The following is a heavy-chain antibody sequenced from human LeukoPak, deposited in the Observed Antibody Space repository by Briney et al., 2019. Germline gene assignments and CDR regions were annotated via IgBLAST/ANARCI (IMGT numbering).Heavy chain of an antibody. D-gene: IGHD3-22*01. CDR1: GFTFSSYE. J-gene: IGHJ3*01. CDR2: ISSSGSTI. Sequence: GGSLRLSCAASGFTFSSYEMNWVRQAPGKGLEWVSYISSSGSTIYYADSVKGRFTISRDNAKNSLYLQMNSLRAEDTAVYYCATQPRANYYDSRASWGQGTMVTVSS. V-gene: IGHV3-48*03. CDR3: ATQPRANYYDSRAS.